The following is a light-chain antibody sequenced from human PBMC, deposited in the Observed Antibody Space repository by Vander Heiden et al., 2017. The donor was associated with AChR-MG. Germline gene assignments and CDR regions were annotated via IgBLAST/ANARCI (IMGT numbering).Light chain of an antibody. Sequence: EIVMTQSPATLSVSPGDRATLSCRASQSVRSNLAWYQQKPGQAPRLLIYGASNRATGIPARFNGSGSGTEFTLTISRLQSEDFAVYYCQQYNNWPPWTFGQGTKVEIK. CDR2: GAS. CDR1: QSVRSN. V-gene: IGKV3-15*01. CDR3: QQYNNWPPWT. J-gene: IGKJ1*01.